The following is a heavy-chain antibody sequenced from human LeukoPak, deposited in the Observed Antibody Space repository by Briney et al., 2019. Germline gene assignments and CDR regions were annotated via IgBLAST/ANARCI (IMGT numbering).Heavy chain of an antibody. V-gene: IGHV1-8*01. CDR3: ARAGCSGGSCMVDY. CDR2: MNPNSGNT. Sequence: GASVKVSCKASGYTFTSYDINWVRQATGQGLEWMGWMNPNSGNTGYAQKFQGRVTMTRNTSISTAYMELSSLRSDDTAVYYCARAGCSGGSCMVDYWGQRTLVTVSS. D-gene: IGHD2-15*01. J-gene: IGHJ4*02. CDR1: GYTFTSYD.